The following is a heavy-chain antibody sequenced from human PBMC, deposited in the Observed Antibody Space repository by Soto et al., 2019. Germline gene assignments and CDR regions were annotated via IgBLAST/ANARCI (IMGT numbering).Heavy chain of an antibody. V-gene: IGHV3-23*01. CDR3: ANDLAAAGKTPDY. J-gene: IGHJ4*02. CDR2: ISGSGGST. Sequence: PGGSLRLSCAASGFTFSNFAMHWFRQAPGKGLEWVSAISGSGGSTYYADSVKGRFTISRDNSKNTLYLQMNSLRAEDTAVYYCANDLAAAGKTPDYWGQGTLVTVSS. D-gene: IGHD6-13*01. CDR1: GFTFSNFA.